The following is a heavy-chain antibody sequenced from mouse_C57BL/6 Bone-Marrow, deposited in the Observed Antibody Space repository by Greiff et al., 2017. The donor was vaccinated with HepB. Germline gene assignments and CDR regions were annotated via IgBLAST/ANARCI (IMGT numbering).Heavy chain of an antibody. CDR1: GFSLTSYG. D-gene: IGHD2-3*01. CDR3: ARYDGFLYAMDY. Sequence: VMLVESGPGLVQPSQSLSITCTVSGFSLTSYGVHWVRQSPGKGLEWLGVIWSGGSTDYNAAFISRLSISKDNSKSQVFFKMNSLQADDTAIYYCARYDGFLYAMDYWGQGTSVTVSS. CDR2: IWSGGST. V-gene: IGHV2-2*01. J-gene: IGHJ4*01.